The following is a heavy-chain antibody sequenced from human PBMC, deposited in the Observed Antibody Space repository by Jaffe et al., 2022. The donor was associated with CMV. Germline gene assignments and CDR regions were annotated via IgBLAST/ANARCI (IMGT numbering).Heavy chain of an antibody. CDR1: GYMFTNYY. CDR3: ARERDASGWSRSGRGEKGMDV. Sequence: QVQLVQSGAEVKKPGASVKFSCKASGYMFTNYYMHWVRQAPGQGLEWMGIINPNGGSTTYAQQFQGRVTMTRDTSTSTMYMELSSLKSEDTAVYFCARERDASGWSRSGRGEKGMDVWGQGTTVIVSS. J-gene: IGHJ6*02. D-gene: IGHD6-19*01. CDR2: INPNGGST. V-gene: IGHV1-46*01.